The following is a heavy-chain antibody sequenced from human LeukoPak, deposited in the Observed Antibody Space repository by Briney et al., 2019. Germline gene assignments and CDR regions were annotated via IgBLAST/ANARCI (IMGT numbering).Heavy chain of an antibody. Sequence: ASVKVSCKASGYTFTGYYMHWVRQAPGQGLEWMGWINPNSGGTNYAQKFQGRVTMTRDTSISTAYMELSRLRSDDTAVYYCARVKRTGIAPPLFDYWGQGTLVTVSS. J-gene: IGHJ4*02. CDR1: GYTFTGYY. D-gene: IGHD3/OR15-3a*01. V-gene: IGHV1-2*02. CDR2: INPNSGGT. CDR3: ARVKRTGIAPPLFDY.